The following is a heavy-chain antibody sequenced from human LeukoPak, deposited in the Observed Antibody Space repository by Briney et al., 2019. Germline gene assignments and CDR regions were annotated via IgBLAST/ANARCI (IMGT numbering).Heavy chain of an antibody. V-gene: IGHV3-30-3*01. CDR2: ISYDGSNK. CDR3: ASPRVDTEQTYYYYGMDA. CDR1: GFTFSSYA. J-gene: IGHJ6*02. Sequence: GGSLRLSCAASGFTFSSYAMHWVRQAPGKGLEWVAVISYDGSNKYYADSVKGRFTISRDNSKNTLYLQMNGLRAEDTAVYYCASPRVDTEQTYYYYGMDAWGQGTTVTVSS. D-gene: IGHD5-18*01.